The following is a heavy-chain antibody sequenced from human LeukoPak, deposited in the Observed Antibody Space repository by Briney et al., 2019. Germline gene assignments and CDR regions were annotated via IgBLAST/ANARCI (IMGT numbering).Heavy chain of an antibody. D-gene: IGHD3-22*01. CDR1: GFTFSSYW. V-gene: IGHV3-7*03. CDR2: IKQDGSQK. CDR3: ARGEYYYDGGY. Sequence: GGSLRLSCAASGFTFSSYWMSWVRQAPGKGLEWGANIKQDGSQKYYVDSVRGRLTISRDNAKNSLYLQMNSLRVEDTAVYYCARGEYYYDGGYWGQGTLVTVSS. J-gene: IGHJ4*02.